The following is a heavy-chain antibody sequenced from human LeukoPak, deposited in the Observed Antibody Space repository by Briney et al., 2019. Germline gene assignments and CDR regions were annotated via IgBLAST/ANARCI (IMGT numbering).Heavy chain of an antibody. CDR2: ICYSGSYI. CDR3: ARDEYCSSTSWDDRVGFDY. CDR1: GFTFSSYS. D-gene: IGHD2-2*01. Sequence: PGGSLRLSCAASGFTFSSYSMNWVRQAPGKGLEWVSVICYSGSYIYYADSVKGRFTISRDNAKNSLYLQMNSLRAEDTAVYYCARDEYCSSTSWDDRVGFDYWGQGTPVTVSS. V-gene: IGHV3-21*01. J-gene: IGHJ4*02.